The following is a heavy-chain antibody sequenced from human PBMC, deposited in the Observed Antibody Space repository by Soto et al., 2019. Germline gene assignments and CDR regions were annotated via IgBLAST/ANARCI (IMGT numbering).Heavy chain of an antibody. V-gene: IGHV3-23*01. D-gene: IGHD2-15*01. CDR1: GFTFSSYA. Sequence: SGGSLRLSCAASGFTFSSYATSWVRQAPGKGLEWVSAISGSGGSTYYADSVKGRFTISRDNSKNTLYLQMNSLRAEDTAVYYCAKSSASNYCSGGSCYPASLPDXWGQGTLVTVSS. CDR3: AKSSASNYCSGGSCYPASLPDX. J-gene: IGHJ4*02. CDR2: ISGSGGST.